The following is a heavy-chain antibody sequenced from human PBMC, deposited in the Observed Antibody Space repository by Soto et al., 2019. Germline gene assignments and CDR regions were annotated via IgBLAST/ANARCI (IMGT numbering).Heavy chain of an antibody. CDR2: ISGSGGST. Sequence: PGGSLRLSCAASGFTFSSYAMSWVRQAPGKGLEWVSAISGSGGSTYYADSVKGRFTISRDNSKNTLYLQMNSLRAEDTAVYYCAKVREPYYSVGMDVWGQGTTVTVSS. CDR1: GFTFSSYA. D-gene: IGHD3-10*01. CDR3: AKVREPYYSVGMDV. V-gene: IGHV3-23*01. J-gene: IGHJ6*02.